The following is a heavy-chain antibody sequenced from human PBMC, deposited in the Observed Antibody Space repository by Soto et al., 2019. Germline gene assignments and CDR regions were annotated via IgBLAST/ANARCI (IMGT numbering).Heavy chain of an antibody. D-gene: IGHD2-2*01. V-gene: IGHV5-51*01. Sequence: GESLKISCKGSGYSFTSYWTGWVRQMHGKGLEWMGIIYPGDSDTRYSPSFQGQVTISADKSISTAYLQWSSLKASDTSMYYCARSKDIVVVPAAMPTYYMDVWGKGTTVTVSS. CDR3: ARSKDIVVVPAAMPTYYMDV. CDR1: GYSFTSYW. J-gene: IGHJ6*03. CDR2: IYPGDSDT.